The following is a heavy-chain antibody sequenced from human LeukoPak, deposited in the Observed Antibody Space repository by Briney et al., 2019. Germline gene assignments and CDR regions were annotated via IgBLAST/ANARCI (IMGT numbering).Heavy chain of an antibody. CDR3: ARGPIFGVVITKDDAFDI. Sequence: PSETLSLTCTVSGGSISSYYWSWIRQPPGKGLEWIGYIYYSGSTNYNPSLTSRVTISVDTSKNQFSLKLSSVTAADTAVYYCARGPIFGVVITKDDAFDIWGQGTMVTVSS. CDR2: IYYSGST. V-gene: IGHV4-59*01. J-gene: IGHJ3*02. D-gene: IGHD3-3*01. CDR1: GGSISSYY.